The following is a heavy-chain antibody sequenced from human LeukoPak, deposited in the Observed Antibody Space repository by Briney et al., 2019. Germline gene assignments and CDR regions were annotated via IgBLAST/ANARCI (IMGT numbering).Heavy chain of an antibody. CDR3: ARGLRFLEWLFSGPDY. CDR2: INPRGGST. J-gene: IGHJ4*02. CDR1: GYTFTSYY. Sequence: ASVKVSCKASGYTFTSYYMHWVRQAPGQGLEWMGIINPRGGSTSYAQKFQGRVTMTRDTSTSTVYMELSSLRSEDTAVYYCARGLRFLEWLFSGPDYWGQGTLVTVSS. V-gene: IGHV1-46*01. D-gene: IGHD3-3*01.